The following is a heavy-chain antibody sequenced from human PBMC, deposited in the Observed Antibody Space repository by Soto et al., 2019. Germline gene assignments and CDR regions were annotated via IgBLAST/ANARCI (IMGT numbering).Heavy chain of an antibody. D-gene: IGHD2-8*01. Sequence: VGSLRLSCAASVFTFSDYDMTCIRQSPGKWLEWVSYGSGSGSTSIVYADSVKGRFTISRDNAKNSLYLQMNSLRVEDTAVYSCARSSANTNGWWGFGLEVWG. J-gene: IGHJ6*01. CDR1: VFTFSDYD. CDR2: GSGSGSTSI. V-gene: IGHV3-11*01. CDR3: ARSSANTNGWWGFGLEV.